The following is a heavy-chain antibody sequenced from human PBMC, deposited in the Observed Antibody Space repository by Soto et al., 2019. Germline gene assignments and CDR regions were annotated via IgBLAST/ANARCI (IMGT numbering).Heavy chain of an antibody. Sequence: EVQLLESGGGIVQPGGSLRVSCVASGFTFRNFVMSWVRQATGKGLVWVSAIRGTGGETFYADSVKGRFTISRDNSKNTLYLQMNSLRDEDTALYFCAQDRGWGVVSPSHDYWGQGTLVTVSS. J-gene: IGHJ4*02. V-gene: IGHV3-23*01. CDR3: AQDRGWGVVSPSHDY. CDR2: IRGTGGET. CDR1: GFTFRNFV. D-gene: IGHD2-21*01.